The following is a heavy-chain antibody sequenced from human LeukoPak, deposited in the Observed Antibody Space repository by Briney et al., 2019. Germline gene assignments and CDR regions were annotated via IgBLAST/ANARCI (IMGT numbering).Heavy chain of an antibody. CDR1: GFSFDDYA. Sequence: GGSLRLSCAAPGFSFDDYAIHWVRQAPGKGLEWVSLISGDGGSTSYADSVKGRFTISRDNSKNSLYLQMSSLRSEDTALYYCARESDSSGWCDSWGQGTLVTVSS. CDR3: ARESDSSGWCDS. CDR2: ISGDGGST. J-gene: IGHJ5*01. V-gene: IGHV3-43*02. D-gene: IGHD3-22*01.